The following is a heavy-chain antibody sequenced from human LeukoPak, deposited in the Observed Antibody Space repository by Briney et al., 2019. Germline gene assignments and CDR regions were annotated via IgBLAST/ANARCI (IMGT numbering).Heavy chain of an antibody. CDR3: ASGEFNGGDLDY. Sequence: PGRSLRLSCAASRFTFSSYAMVWVRQAPGRGLEWVAVISYDGNSKYHAESVKGRFTISRDNSKNTLYLQMNSLRAEDTAVYFCASGEFNGGDLDYWGQGTVVTVSS. D-gene: IGHD3-10*01. CDR2: ISYDGNSK. V-gene: IGHV3-30-3*01. CDR1: RFTFSSYA. J-gene: IGHJ4*02.